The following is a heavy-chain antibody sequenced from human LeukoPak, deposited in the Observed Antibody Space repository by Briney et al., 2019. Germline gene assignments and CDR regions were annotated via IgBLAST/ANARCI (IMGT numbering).Heavy chain of an antibody. V-gene: IGHV1-8*03. Sequence: ASVKVSCKASGYTFTSYDINWVRQATGQGLEWMGWMNPNSGNTGYAQKFQGRVTITRNTSISTAYMELSSLRSEDTAVYYGVRERSPWIQLWTTGTDAFDIWGQGTMVTVSS. CDR2: MNPNSGNT. J-gene: IGHJ3*02. D-gene: IGHD5-18*01. CDR3: VRERSPWIQLWTTGTDAFDI. CDR1: GYTFTSYD.